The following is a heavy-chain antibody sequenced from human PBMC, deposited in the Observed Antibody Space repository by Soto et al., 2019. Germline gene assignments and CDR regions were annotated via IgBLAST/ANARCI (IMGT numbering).Heavy chain of an antibody. D-gene: IGHD3-16*01. J-gene: IGHJ4*02. Sequence: EVQLVESGGDLVQPGGSLRLSCGTSGFTFSSYWLSWVRQAPGRGLEWVATIKEDGTQKYYVDSVKGRFTISRDNAKKLMYVQMNSLRAEDTAVYYCARYVHAFDYWGQGTLVTVSS. CDR2: IKEDGTQK. CDR3: ARYVHAFDY. V-gene: IGHV3-7*04. CDR1: GFTFSSYW.